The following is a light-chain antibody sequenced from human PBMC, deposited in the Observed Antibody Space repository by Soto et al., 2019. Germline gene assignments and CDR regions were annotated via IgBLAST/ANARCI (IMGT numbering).Light chain of an antibody. J-gene: IGKJ1*01. CDR3: QQSYSTTWT. Sequence: DIQMTQSPSSLSESAGDRVTITCRASQGISTYLNWYQQKPGKAPKLLIYAASSVQSGVPSRFSGSGSETDFTLTISSLQPEDFATYSCQQSYSTTWTFGQGTKVEIQ. CDR1: QGISTY. CDR2: AAS. V-gene: IGKV1-39*01.